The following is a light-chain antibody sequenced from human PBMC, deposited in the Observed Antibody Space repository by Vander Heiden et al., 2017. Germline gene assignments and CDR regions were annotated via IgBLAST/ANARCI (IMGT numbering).Light chain of an antibody. CDR3: QAWDSSTGV. Sequence: SYELPQPPSVSVSPGNTASLTCSGGSLGEKDGGGYQQKPGHSPVLVIYQDSKRPSGIPERFSGSNSGNTATLTISGTQAMDEADYYCQAWDSSTGVFGGGTKLTVL. V-gene: IGLV3-1*01. CDR2: QDS. J-gene: IGLJ2*01. CDR1: SLGEKD.